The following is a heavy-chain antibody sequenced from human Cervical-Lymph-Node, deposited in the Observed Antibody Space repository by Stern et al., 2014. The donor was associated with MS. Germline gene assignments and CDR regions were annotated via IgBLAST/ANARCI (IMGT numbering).Heavy chain of an antibody. V-gene: IGHV3-74*02. D-gene: IGHD4-17*01. CDR2: IKSDGSST. CDR1: GFTFSNYW. Sequence: EVQLLESGGGLVQPGGSLRLSCAASGFTFSNYWMYWVRQAPGKGLVWVSRIKSDGSSTNYADSVKGRFTISRDNAKNMVYLQMNSLRAEDTAVYYCTAYSALTTVYWGQGTLVTVSP. CDR3: TAYSALTTVY. J-gene: IGHJ4*02.